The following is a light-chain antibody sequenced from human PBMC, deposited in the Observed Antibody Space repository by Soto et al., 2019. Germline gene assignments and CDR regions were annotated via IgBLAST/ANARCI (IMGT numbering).Light chain of an antibody. CDR3: QQYYNWWT. V-gene: IGKV3-15*01. Sequence: EIVLTQSPGTLSLSPGERATLSCRVSQSVSTSNLAWYQQKPGQAPRLLIYGASTRVTGIPARFSGSGSGTEFTLTISSLQSEDFAVYHCQQYYNWWTFGQGTKVDIK. CDR1: QSVSTSN. J-gene: IGKJ1*01. CDR2: GAS.